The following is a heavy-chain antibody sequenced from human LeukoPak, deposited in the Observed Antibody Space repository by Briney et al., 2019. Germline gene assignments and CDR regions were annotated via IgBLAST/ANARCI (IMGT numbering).Heavy chain of an antibody. V-gene: IGHV4-39*07. CDR1: GGSSSSSSCY. CDR3: ARTTSSGYYTDY. J-gene: IGHJ4*02. CDR2: IYYSGST. Sequence: SETLSLTCTVSGGSSSSSSCYWGWIRQPPGKGLEWIGSIYYSGSTYYNPSLKSRVTISGDTSKNQFSLQLSSVTAADTAVYYCARTTSSGYYTDYWGQGTLVTVSS. D-gene: IGHD3-22*01.